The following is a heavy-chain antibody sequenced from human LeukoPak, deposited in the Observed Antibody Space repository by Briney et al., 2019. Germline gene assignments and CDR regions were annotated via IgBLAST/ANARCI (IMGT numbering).Heavy chain of an antibody. CDR2: INPSGDST. Sequence: ASVKLSCKAPGYTFTNYYLHWVRQAPGQGLEWMGIINPSGDSTIYAQKFQGRVTMTRDTSTSTVHMELSSLRSEDTAVYYCAGDHPDRYFDYWGQGTQVTVSS. J-gene: IGHJ4*02. V-gene: IGHV1-46*01. CDR1: GYTFTNYY. D-gene: IGHD1-14*01. CDR3: AGDHPDRYFDY.